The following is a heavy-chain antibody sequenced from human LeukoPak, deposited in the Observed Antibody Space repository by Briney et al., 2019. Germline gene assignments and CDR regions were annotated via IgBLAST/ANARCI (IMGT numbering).Heavy chain of an antibody. Sequence: SQTLSLTCTVSGAAINSGDYYWSWIRQSPGRGLEWIGYMHYSGGTDYKPSLKSRITISEDTSKNQFSLKLSSVTAADTAVYYCARGYGSGTYPLHWLDPWGQGTLVTVSS. CDR1: GAAINSGDYY. D-gene: IGHD3-10*01. V-gene: IGHV4-30-4*01. CDR3: ARGYGSGTYPLHWLDP. CDR2: MHYSGGT. J-gene: IGHJ5*02.